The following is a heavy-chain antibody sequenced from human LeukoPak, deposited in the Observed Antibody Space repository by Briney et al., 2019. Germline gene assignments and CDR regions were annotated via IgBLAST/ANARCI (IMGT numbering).Heavy chain of an antibody. Sequence: LSLTCAVYGGSFSGYYWSWIRQPPGKGLEWVAVIPNDRRNNYYAESVKGRFTISRDNSKNTLYLQMNSLRTEDTAVYYCATSRDFYDTSGYYPYYFDCWGQGTLVTVSS. CDR2: IPNDRRNN. CDR3: ATSRDFYDTSGYYPYYFDC. V-gene: IGHV3-30*03. J-gene: IGHJ4*02. CDR1: GGSFSGYY. D-gene: IGHD3-22*01.